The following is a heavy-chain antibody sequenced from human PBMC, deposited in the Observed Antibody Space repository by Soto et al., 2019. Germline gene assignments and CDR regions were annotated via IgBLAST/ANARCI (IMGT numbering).Heavy chain of an antibody. V-gene: IGHV4-34*01. CDR2: INHSGST. J-gene: IGHJ4*02. CDR3: ARDKITGLFDY. Sequence: QVQLQQWGAGLLKPSETLSLTCAVYGGSFSGYYLTWIRQPPGTGLEWIGEINHSGSTNYNPSLKRRVTISVDTSKNQFSLKLTSVTAADTAVYYCARDKITGLFDYWGQGTLVTGSS. CDR1: GGSFSGYY. D-gene: IGHD2-8*02.